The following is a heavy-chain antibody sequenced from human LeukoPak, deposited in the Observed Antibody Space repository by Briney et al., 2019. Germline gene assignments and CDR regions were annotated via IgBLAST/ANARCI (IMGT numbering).Heavy chain of an antibody. Sequence: ASVKVSCKASGYTFTSYGISWVRQAPGQGLEWMGWISAYNGNTNYAQKLQGRVTMTTDTSTSTAYMELRSLRSDDTAVYYCARGLGYGGNFNDAFDIWGQGTMVTVSS. CDR3: ARGLGYGGNFNDAFDI. D-gene: IGHD4-23*01. CDR2: ISAYNGNT. CDR1: GYTFTSYG. J-gene: IGHJ3*02. V-gene: IGHV1-18*01.